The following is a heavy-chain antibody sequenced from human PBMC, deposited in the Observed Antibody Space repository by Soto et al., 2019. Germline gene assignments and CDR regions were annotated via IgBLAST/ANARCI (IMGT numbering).Heavy chain of an antibody. CDR2: IYYSGST. Sequence: SETLSLTCTVSGGSISSSSYYWGWIRQPPGKGLEWIGSIYYSGSTYYNPSLKSRVTISVDTSKNQFSLKLSSVTAADTAVYYCARRLIFIGYGWFDPWGQGTLVTVSS. D-gene: IGHD3-16*01. V-gene: IGHV4-39*01. CDR3: ARRLIFIGYGWFDP. CDR1: GGSISSSSYY. J-gene: IGHJ5*02.